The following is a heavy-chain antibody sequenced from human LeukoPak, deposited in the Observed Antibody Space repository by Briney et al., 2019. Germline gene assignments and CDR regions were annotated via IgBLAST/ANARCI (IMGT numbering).Heavy chain of an antibody. CDR3: ATWGGIAARSWYFDL. V-gene: IGHV1-24*01. J-gene: IGHJ2*01. Sequence: ASVKVSCKVSGYTLTELSMHWVRQAPGKGLEWMRGFDPEDGETIYAQKFQGRVTMTEDTSTDTAYMELSSLRSEDTAVYYCATWGGIAARSWYFDLWGRGTLVTVSS. CDR1: GYTLTELS. D-gene: IGHD6-6*01. CDR2: FDPEDGET.